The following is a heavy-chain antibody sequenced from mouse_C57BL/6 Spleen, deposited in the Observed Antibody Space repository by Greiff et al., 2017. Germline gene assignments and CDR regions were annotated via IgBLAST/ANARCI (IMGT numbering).Heavy chain of an antibody. D-gene: IGHD2-4*01. J-gene: IGHJ2*01. CDR3: ARWDPYDYDGGYFDF. CDR1: GYTFTSYW. V-gene: IGHV1-53*01. Sequence: VQLQQPGTELVKPGASVKLSCKASGYTFTSYWMHWVQQRPGQGLEWIGNINPSNGGTNYNEKFKSKATLTVDKTSSTSYMQLSSLTSEDSAVYYCARWDPYDYDGGYFDFWGQGTTLTVSS. CDR2: INPSNGGT.